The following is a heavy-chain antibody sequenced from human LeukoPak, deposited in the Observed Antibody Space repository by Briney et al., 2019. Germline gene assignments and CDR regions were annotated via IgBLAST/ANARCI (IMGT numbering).Heavy chain of an antibody. CDR1: GYTFTGYY. CDR2: INPNSGGT. CDR3: ARGREGDYYYYGMDV. Sequence: ASVKVSCKASGYTFTGYYMHWVRQAPGQGLEWMGWINPNSGGTNYAQKFQGRVTMTRDTSISTAYMELSRLRSDDTAVYYCARGREGDYYYYGMDVWGQGTTVTVSS. V-gene: IGHV1-2*02. J-gene: IGHJ6*02. D-gene: IGHD3-10*01.